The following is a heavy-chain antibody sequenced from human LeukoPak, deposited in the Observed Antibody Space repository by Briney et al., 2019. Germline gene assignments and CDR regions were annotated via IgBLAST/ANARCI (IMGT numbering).Heavy chain of an antibody. J-gene: IGHJ6*03. Sequence: SETLSLTCTVSGGSISSYYWSWIRQPPGKELEWIGYIYYSGSTNYNPSLKSRVTISVDTSKNQFSLKLSSVTAADTAVYYCARDFSPRTKYYYMDVWGKGTTVTVSS. CDR1: GGSISSYY. D-gene: IGHD2-8*01. CDR3: ARDFSPRTKYYYMDV. V-gene: IGHV4-59*01. CDR2: IYYSGST.